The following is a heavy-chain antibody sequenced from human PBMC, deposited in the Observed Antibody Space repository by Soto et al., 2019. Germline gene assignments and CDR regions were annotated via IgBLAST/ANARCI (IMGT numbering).Heavy chain of an antibody. D-gene: IGHD5-18*01. V-gene: IGHV4-61*08. Sequence: SENLSLTCTVSGDSVTSGDYYWSWIRQPPGKGLEWIGYIYYSGNTNYSPSLKSRVAISLDTSHNQFSLKLSSVTAAETAVYFSARIPVDTYIPYWFYPCTQRTFVTVSP. CDR2: IYYSGNT. CDR3: ARIPVDTYIPYWFYP. CDR1: GDSVTSGDYY. J-gene: IGHJ5*01.